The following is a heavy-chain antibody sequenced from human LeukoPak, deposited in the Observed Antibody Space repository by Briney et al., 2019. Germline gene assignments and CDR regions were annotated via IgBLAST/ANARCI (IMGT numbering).Heavy chain of an antibody. CDR2: ISSSGNTV. CDR3: ARGPSVGSGWSPDL. CDR1: GFTFRNYE. V-gene: IGHV3-48*03. D-gene: IGHD6-19*01. Sequence: GGSLRLSCAASGFTFRNYEMNWGRQAPEKGLEWVIYISSSGNTVYYAGSVKGRFTISRDNAKNSLYLQMNSLRAEDTALYYCARGPSVGSGWSPDLWGQGTLVTVSS. J-gene: IGHJ5*02.